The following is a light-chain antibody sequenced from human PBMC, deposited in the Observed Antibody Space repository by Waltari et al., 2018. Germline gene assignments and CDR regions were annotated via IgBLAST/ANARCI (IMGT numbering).Light chain of an antibody. V-gene: IGKV3-20*01. CDR3: QHYVSLPAT. CDR1: QSVSKY. Sequence: SGRASQSVSKYLAWYQQKPGQAPRLLIYHASTRAAGIPDRFSGSVYGTDFSLTISRLEAEDFAVYYCQHYVSLPATFGQGTKVEIK. CDR2: HAS. J-gene: IGKJ1*01.